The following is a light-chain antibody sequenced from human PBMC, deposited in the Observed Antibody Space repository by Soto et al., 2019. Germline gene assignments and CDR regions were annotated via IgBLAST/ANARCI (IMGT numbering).Light chain of an antibody. CDR3: QPGHNWPLT. V-gene: IGKV3-15*01. Sequence: EIVMTQSPATLSLSPGERAALSCRASQSLNSEFAWYQQKPGQPPRLLIYGASTRATGVPARFTGRESGSEFTLTISVLQSEDFAVYYCQPGHNWPLTFGQGTRLEI. CDR2: GAS. J-gene: IGKJ2*01. CDR1: QSLNSE.